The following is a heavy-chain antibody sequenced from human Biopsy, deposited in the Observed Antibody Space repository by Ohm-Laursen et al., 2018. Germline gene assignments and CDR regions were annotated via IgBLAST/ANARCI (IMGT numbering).Heavy chain of an antibody. CDR1: GDSISNSY. V-gene: IGHV4-4*07. D-gene: IGHD5-18*01. CDR2: FYSGGSS. CDR3: AKARTLDTAIDFDY. J-gene: IGHJ4*02. Sequence: GTLSLTCIVSGDSISNSYWTWIRQPAGKGLEWIGRFYSGGSSSYNPSLKSRVTMSIDASMNQFSLKLTSVTAADTAVYYCAKARTLDTAIDFDYWGQGILVTVSS.